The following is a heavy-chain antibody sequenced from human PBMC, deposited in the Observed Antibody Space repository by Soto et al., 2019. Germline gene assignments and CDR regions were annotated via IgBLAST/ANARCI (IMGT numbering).Heavy chain of an antibody. D-gene: IGHD4-4*01. Sequence: SVKVSCKASGGTFSSYAISWVRQAPGQGLEWMGRIIPFIGTANYAQKFQGRVTITADESTSTAYMELTSLRSEDTAVYYCARVVMTTVPAPYYYGMDVWGQGTTVTVSS. CDR3: ARVVMTTVPAPYYYGMDV. J-gene: IGHJ6*02. CDR1: GGTFSSYA. CDR2: IIPFIGTA. V-gene: IGHV1-69*11.